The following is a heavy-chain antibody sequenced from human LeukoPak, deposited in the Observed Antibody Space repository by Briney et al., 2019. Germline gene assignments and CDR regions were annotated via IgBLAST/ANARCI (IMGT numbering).Heavy chain of an antibody. Sequence: PSETLSLTCTVSGGSISSYYWSWIRQPPGKGLEWIGYIYYSGSTNYNPSLKSRVTISVDTSKNQFSLKLSSVTAADTAVYSCARGYSSSWYYFDYWGQGTLVTVSS. CDR1: GGSISSYY. V-gene: IGHV4-59*08. D-gene: IGHD6-13*01. J-gene: IGHJ4*02. CDR3: ARGYSSSWYYFDY. CDR2: IYYSGST.